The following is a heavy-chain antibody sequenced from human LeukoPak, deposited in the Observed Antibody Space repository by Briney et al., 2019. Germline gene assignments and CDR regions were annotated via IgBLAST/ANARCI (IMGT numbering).Heavy chain of an antibody. D-gene: IGHD3-22*01. CDR1: GFTFSSYS. Sequence: GGSLKLSCAASGFTFSSYSMNWVRQAPGKGLEWVSSISSSGSYIYYADSVKGRFTISRDNAKNSLYLQMNSLRAEDTAVYYCARGDSSDYWGQGTLVTVSS. J-gene: IGHJ4*02. V-gene: IGHV3-21*01. CDR3: ARGDSSDY. CDR2: ISSSGSYI.